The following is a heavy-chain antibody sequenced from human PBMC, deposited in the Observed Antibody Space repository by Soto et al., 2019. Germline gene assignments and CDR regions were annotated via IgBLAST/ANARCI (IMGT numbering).Heavy chain of an antibody. CDR1: GGTFSSYA. CDR3: ARDPYSSSWYTTRALVNYYYGMDV. J-gene: IGHJ6*02. CDR2: IIPIFGTA. D-gene: IGHD6-13*01. Sequence: SVKVSCKASGGTFSSYAISWVRQAPGQGLEWMGGIIPIFGTANYAQKFQGRVTITADKSTSTAYMELSSLRSEDTAVYYCARDPYSSSWYTTRALVNYYYGMDVWGQGTPVTVSS. V-gene: IGHV1-69*06.